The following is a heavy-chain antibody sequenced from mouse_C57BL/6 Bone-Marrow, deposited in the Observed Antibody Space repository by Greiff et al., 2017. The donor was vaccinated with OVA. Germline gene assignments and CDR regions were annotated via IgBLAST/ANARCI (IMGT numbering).Heavy chain of an antibody. Sequence: QVQLQQSGPELVKPGASVKISCKASGYSFTSYYIHWVKQRPGQGLEWIGWIYPGSGNTKYNEKFKGKATLTADTSSSTAYMQLSSLTSEDSAVYYCARSGDGSSLWFAYWGQGTLVTVSA. D-gene: IGHD1-1*01. CDR3: ARSGDGSSLWFAY. CDR1: GYSFTSYY. V-gene: IGHV1-66*01. J-gene: IGHJ3*01. CDR2: IYPGSGNT.